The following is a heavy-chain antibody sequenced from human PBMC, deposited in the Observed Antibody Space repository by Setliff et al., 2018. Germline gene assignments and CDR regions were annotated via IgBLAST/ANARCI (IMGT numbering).Heavy chain of an antibody. J-gene: IGHJ4*02. CDR2: IYYSGTT. CDR1: GFSLSNGRMG. D-gene: IGHD3-22*01. V-gene: IGHV4-61*01. Sequence: ESGPTLVNPTETLTLTCIVSGFSLSNGRMGVSWIRQPPGKALEWLGYIYYSGTTNYNPLFNSRVTISGDRPKNQFSLKLSSVTAADTGGYYCARDSALHSYHYDSSGYLDYWGQGALVTAPQ. CDR3: ARDSALHSYHYDSSGYLDY.